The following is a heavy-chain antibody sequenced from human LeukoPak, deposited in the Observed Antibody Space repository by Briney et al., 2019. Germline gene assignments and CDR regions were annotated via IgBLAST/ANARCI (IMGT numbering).Heavy chain of an antibody. CDR1: GGSIGSGYY. J-gene: IGHJ4*02. CDR2: IHYGGTT. Sequence: SETLSLTCTVSGGSIGSGYYWAWIRQPPGKGLEWIGSIHYGGTTHYNPSLQSRVTISADTSKNQFALDLRSVTAADTAVYYCTRDIGDFVSDFWGQGTLVTVSS. V-gene: IGHV4-39*02. D-gene: IGHD2-21*02. CDR3: TRDIGDFVSDF.